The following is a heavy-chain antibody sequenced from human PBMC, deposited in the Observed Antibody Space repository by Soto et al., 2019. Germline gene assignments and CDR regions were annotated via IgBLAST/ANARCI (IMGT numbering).Heavy chain of an antibody. CDR1: GFTFTNAW. V-gene: IGHV3-15*01. CDR2: IKSKTDGGTT. Sequence: GGSLRLSCAASGFTFTNAWMSWVRQAPGKGLEWVGRIKSKTDGGTTDYAAPVKGRFTVSRDDSKNTLFLQMNSLKTEDAAVYYCTTYTSSSFGSWGQGTLVTVS. D-gene: IGHD6-6*01. J-gene: IGHJ4*02. CDR3: TTYTSSSFGS.